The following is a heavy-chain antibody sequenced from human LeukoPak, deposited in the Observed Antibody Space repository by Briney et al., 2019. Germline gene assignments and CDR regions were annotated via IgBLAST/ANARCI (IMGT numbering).Heavy chain of an antibody. D-gene: IGHD7-27*01. CDR3: ARNWGPDWYFDL. CDR1: GYTFTSYD. Sequence: ASVKVSCKASGYTFTSYDINWVRQATGQGLEWMGWMNPNSGGTNYAQKFQGRVTMTRDTSISTAYMELNRLTSDDTAVYYCARNWGPDWYFDLWGRGTLVTVSS. V-gene: IGHV1-2*02. CDR2: MNPNSGGT. J-gene: IGHJ2*01.